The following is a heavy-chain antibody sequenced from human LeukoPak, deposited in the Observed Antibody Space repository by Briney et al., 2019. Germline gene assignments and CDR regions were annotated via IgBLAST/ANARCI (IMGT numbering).Heavy chain of an antibody. D-gene: IGHD1-26*01. Sequence: SETLSLTCAVYGGSFSGYYWSWIRQRPGKGLECIGEINHSGSTNYNPSLKSRVTISVDTSKNQFSLKLSSVTAADTAVYYCARGRGIVGSYYFDYWGQGTLVTVSS. CDR3: ARGRGIVGSYYFDY. CDR1: GGSFSGYY. V-gene: IGHV4-34*01. CDR2: INHSGST. J-gene: IGHJ4*02.